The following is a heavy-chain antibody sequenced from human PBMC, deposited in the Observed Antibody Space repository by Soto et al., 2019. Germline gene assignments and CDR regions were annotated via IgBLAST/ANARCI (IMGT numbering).Heavy chain of an antibody. CDR2: IYYSGST. V-gene: IGHV4-31*03. CDR1: GGSISSGGYY. J-gene: IGHJ4*02. Sequence: PSETLSLTCTVSGGSISSGGYYWSWIRQHPGKGLEWIGYIYYSGSTYYNPSLKSRVTISVDTSKNQFSLKLSSVIAADTAVYYCATSPYDSSGYYYLDYWGQGTLVTVSS. CDR3: ATSPYDSSGYYYLDY. D-gene: IGHD3-22*01.